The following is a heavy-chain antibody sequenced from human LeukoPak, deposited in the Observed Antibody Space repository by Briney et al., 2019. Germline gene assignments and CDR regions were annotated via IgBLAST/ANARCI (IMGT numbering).Heavy chain of an antibody. D-gene: IGHD1-26*01. CDR1: GFTFSSYA. V-gene: IGHV3-23*01. Sequence: QTGGSLRLSCAASGFTFSSYAMSWVRQAPGKGLEWVSAISGSGGSTYYADSVKGRFTISRDNSKNTLYLQMNSLRAEDTAVYYCAKDPRRTIVGAACFDYWGQGTLVTVSS. CDR2: ISGSGGST. CDR3: AKDPRRTIVGAACFDY. J-gene: IGHJ4*02.